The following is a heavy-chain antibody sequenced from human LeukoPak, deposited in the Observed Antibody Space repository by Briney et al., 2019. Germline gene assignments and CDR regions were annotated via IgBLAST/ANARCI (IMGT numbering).Heavy chain of an antibody. V-gene: IGHV3-30-3*02. CDR2: ISYDGSNK. CDR3: AKYPASGWLQDAEWYFDL. CDR1: GFTFNAYS. J-gene: IGHJ2*01. Sequence: GGSLRLSCAASGFTFNAYSMHWVRQAPGKGLEWVALISYDGSNKYYADSVKGRFTISRDNSKNTLYLQMNSLRAEDTAVYYCAKYPASGWLQDAEWYFDLWGRGTLVTVSS. D-gene: IGHD5-12*01.